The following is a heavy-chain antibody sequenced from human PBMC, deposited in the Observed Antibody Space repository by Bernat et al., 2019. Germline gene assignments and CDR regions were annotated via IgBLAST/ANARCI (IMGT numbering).Heavy chain of an antibody. J-gene: IGHJ3*02. D-gene: IGHD3-3*01. V-gene: IGHV3-30-3*01. Sequence: QVQLVESGGGVVQPGRSLRLSCAASGFTFSSYAMHWVRQAPGKGLEWVAVISYDGSNKYYADSVKGRFTISRDNSKNTLYLQMNSLRAEDTAVYYCARDDRSYYDFWSGYYGNDAFDIWGQGTMVTVSS. CDR3: ARDDRSYYDFWSGYYGNDAFDI. CDR2: ISYDGSNK. CDR1: GFTFSSYA.